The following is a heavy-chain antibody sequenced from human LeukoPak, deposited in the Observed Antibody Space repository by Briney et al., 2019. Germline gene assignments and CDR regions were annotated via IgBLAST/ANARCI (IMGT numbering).Heavy chain of an antibody. Sequence: RASVKVSCKASGGTFSSYAISWVRQASGQGLEWMGGIIPIFGTANYAQKFQGRVTITTDESTSTAYMELSSLRSEDTAVYYCAREEVALFDPWGQGTLVTVSS. V-gene: IGHV1-69*05. D-gene: IGHD5-12*01. J-gene: IGHJ5*02. CDR1: GGTFSSYA. CDR2: IIPIFGTA. CDR3: AREEVALFDP.